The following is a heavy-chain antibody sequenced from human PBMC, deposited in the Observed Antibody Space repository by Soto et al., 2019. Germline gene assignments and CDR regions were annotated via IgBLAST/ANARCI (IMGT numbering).Heavy chain of an antibody. CDR2: ISGSGGST. Sequence: EVQLLESGGGLVQPGGSLRLSCAASGFTFSSYAMSWVRQAPGKGLEWVSAISGSGGSTYYADSVKGRFTISRDNSKNTRYLQMNSLRAEDTAVYYCAKLLISPPAYGMDVWGQGTTVTVSS. V-gene: IGHV3-23*01. CDR3: AKLLISPPAYGMDV. CDR1: GFTFSSYA. D-gene: IGHD3-10*01. J-gene: IGHJ6*02.